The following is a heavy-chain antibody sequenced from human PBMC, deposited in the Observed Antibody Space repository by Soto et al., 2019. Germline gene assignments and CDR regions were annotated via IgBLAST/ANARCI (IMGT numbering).Heavy chain of an antibody. Sequence: GGSLRLSCAASGFTFSTYTMSWVRQAPGKGLEWVSVISGSGGSPSYADSVQGRFTISRDNPKNTLYLQMNSLRAEDTAMYYCAKARRSTTNCYVPDYWGQGTLVTVSS. J-gene: IGHJ4*02. CDR1: GFTFSTYT. CDR2: ISGSGGSP. CDR3: AKARRSTTNCYVPDY. V-gene: IGHV3-23*01. D-gene: IGHD2-2*01.